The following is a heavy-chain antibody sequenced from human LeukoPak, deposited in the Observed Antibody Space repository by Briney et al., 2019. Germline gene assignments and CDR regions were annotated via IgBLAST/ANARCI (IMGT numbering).Heavy chain of an antibody. J-gene: IGHJ4*02. CDR2: INHNGNVN. D-gene: IGHD6-13*01. V-gene: IGHV3-7*03. CDR3: ARDGEGIAAAGDY. CDR1: GFTFSSYW. Sequence: GGSLRLSCAASGFTFSSYWMNWARQAPGKGLEWVASINHNGNVNYYVDSVKGRFTISRDNAKNSLYLQMSNLRAEDTAVYYCARDGEGIAAAGDYWGQGTLVTVSS.